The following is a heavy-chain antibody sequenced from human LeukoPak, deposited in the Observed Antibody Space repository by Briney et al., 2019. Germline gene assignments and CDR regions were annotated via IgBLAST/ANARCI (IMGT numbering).Heavy chain of an antibody. CDR1: GYTLTELS. Sequence: ASVNVSCKVSGYTLTELSMHWVRQAPGKGLEWMGGFDPEDGETIYAQKFQGRVTMTEDTSTDTAYMELSSLRSEDTAVYYCATGVVVPAAKYYFDYWGQGTLVTVSS. V-gene: IGHV1-24*01. CDR3: ATGVVVPAAKYYFDY. D-gene: IGHD2-2*01. J-gene: IGHJ4*02. CDR2: FDPEDGET.